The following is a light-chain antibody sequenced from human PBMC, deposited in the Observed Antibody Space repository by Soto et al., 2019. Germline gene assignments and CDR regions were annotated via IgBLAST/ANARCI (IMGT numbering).Light chain of an antibody. Sequence: QSLLTHPPSASWTPGHGFTISFSGSISNIGSNYVYWYQQLPGTAPKLLIYNNNQRPSGVPDRFSDSKSGTSASLAIRGLRSDDEADYYCSSWDGSMSGYVFGAGTKVPVL. CDR1: ISNIGSNY. J-gene: IGLJ1*01. V-gene: IGLV1-47*02. CDR2: NNN. CDR3: SSWDGSMSGYV.